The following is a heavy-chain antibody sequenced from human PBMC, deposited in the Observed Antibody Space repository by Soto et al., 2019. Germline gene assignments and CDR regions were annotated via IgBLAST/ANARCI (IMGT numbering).Heavy chain of an antibody. Sequence: QVVLQESGPGLVKPSQTLSLTCTVSGASISSGGFFWGWIRQVPGKGPEWIGHTYYNGSTYYNPSLESRLTMSLDPSKNRFSLELRSVTAADTAVYNCARGLLLPKPPFDFWSQGALVTVSS. CDR3: ARGLLLPKPPFDF. CDR1: GASISSGGFF. CDR2: TYYNGST. J-gene: IGHJ4*02. D-gene: IGHD1-26*01. V-gene: IGHV4-31*03.